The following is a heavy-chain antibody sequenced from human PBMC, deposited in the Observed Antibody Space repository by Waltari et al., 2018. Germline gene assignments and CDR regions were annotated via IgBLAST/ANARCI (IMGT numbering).Heavy chain of an antibody. D-gene: IGHD6-13*01. Sequence: QVQLVQSGAEVKKPGSSVKVSCKASGGTFSSYAISWVRQAPGQGLEWIGSSIPICGTANYSQKFKGRVTSTADKSTSTAYMELSSLRAEDTAGYYCASRAAAGINWFDPWGQGTLVTVSS. J-gene: IGHJ5*02. V-gene: IGHV1-69*14. CDR2: SIPICGTA. CDR3: ASRAAAGINWFDP. CDR1: GGTFSSYA.